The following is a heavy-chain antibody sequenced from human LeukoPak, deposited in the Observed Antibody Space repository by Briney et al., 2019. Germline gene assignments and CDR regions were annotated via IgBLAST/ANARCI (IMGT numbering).Heavy chain of an antibody. J-gene: IGHJ6*02. V-gene: IGHV4-59*08. CDR2: IYYRGDT. CDR3: ARLSGPSGGPVSFFGLDV. CDR1: GGSMTHYY. Sequence: SETLSLTCTVSGGSMTHYYWSWIRQSPGKGLEWIGHIYYRGDTKYNPSLKSRVTVAVDTSKQQFSLRLSSVSAADTAVYYCARLSGPSGGPVSFFGLDVWGQGTTVIVSS. D-gene: IGHD6-19*01.